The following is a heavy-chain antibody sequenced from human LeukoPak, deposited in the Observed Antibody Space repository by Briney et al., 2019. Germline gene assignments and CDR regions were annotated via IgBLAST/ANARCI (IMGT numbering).Heavy chain of an antibody. J-gene: IGHJ4*02. D-gene: IGHD3-3*01. CDR2: IYHSGST. V-gene: IGHV4-39*07. CDR1: GGSIRNSSFY. Sequence: SETLSLTCAVSGGSIRNSSFYWGWIRQPPGKGLEWIGEIYHSGSTNYNPSLKSRVTISVDKSKNQFSLKLSSVTAADTAVYYCARARTYTIFGVVIYYFDYWGQGTLVTVSS. CDR3: ARARTYTIFGVVIYYFDY.